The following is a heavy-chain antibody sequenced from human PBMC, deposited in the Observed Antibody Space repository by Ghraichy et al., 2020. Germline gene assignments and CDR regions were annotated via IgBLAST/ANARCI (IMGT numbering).Heavy chain of an antibody. Sequence: GGSLRLSCAASGFTFDDYAMHWVCQAPGKGLEWVSLISGDGDGTYYADSVKGRFTISRDNSKNSLYLQMNSLRTEDTALYYCAKDGGSGSYPDYYFDYWGQGTLVTVSS. CDR3: AKDGGSGSYPDYYFDY. CDR1: GFTFDDYA. V-gene: IGHV3-43*02. D-gene: IGHD3-10*01. CDR2: ISGDGDGT. J-gene: IGHJ4*02.